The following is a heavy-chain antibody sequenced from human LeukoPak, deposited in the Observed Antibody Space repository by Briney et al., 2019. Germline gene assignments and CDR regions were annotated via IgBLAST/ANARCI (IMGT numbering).Heavy chain of an antibody. CDR2: IATDGGGP. V-gene: IGHV3-74*01. J-gene: IGHJ4*02. CDR1: GFPFSSYW. Sequence: GGSLRLSCQASGFPFSSYWMHWVRHAPGKGLVWVSRIATDGGGPISADSVKGRFTISRDNTKNTLYLQMNSLTVEDTAVYFCVSDMGPYGGSPGGYWGQGTLVTVSS. D-gene: IGHD2-15*01. CDR3: VSDMGPYGGSPGGY.